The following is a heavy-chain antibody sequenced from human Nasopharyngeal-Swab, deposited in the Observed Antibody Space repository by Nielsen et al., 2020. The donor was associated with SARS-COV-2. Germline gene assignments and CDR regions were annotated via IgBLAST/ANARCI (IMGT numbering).Heavy chain of an antibody. D-gene: IGHD2-2*01. Sequence: SDTLSLTCTVSGGSISSSSYYWGWIRQPPGKGLEWIGSIYYSGSTYYNPSLKSRVTISVDTSKNQFSLKLSSVTAADTAVYYCARVLGYCSSTSCYEPYYYGMDVWGQGTTVTVSS. V-gene: IGHV4-39*01. J-gene: IGHJ6*02. CDR2: IYYSGST. CDR3: ARVLGYCSSTSCYEPYYYGMDV. CDR1: GGSISSSSYY.